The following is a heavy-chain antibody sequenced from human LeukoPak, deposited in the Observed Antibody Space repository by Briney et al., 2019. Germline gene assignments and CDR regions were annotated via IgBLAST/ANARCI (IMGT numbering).Heavy chain of an antibody. CDR2: INHSGST. V-gene: IGHV4-34*01. CDR3: ARARTLYYYDSSGYYLFDP. D-gene: IGHD3-22*01. CDR1: GFTFSDYY. Sequence: GSLRLSCAASGFTFSDYYMSWIRQPPGKGLEWIGEINHSGSTNYNPSLKSRVTISVDTSKNQFSLKLSSVTAADTAVYYCARARTLYYYDSSGYYLFDPWGQGTLVTVSS. J-gene: IGHJ5*02.